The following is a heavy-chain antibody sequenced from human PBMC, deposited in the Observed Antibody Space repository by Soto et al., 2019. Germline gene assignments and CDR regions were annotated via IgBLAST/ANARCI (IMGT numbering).Heavy chain of an antibody. Sequence: EVELLESGGGLVQPGGSLRLSCKASGFMFNNSAMTWGRQAPGQGLQWVASDSDNGGSRGGTYYADSVKGRFTSSRDNSKNTRYLQLDSLTGADTAVYYCARAKAVVIAALDIWGQGTMVTVPS. CDR1: GFMFNNSA. V-gene: IGHV3-23*01. CDR3: ARAKAVVIAALDI. J-gene: IGHJ3*02. D-gene: IGHD2-21*01. CDR2: NGGSRGGT.